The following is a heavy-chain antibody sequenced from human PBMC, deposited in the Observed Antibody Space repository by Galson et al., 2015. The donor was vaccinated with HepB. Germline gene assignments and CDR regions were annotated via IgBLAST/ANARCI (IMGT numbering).Heavy chain of an antibody. V-gene: IGHV3-21*01. CDR2: ISSSSSYI. CDR1: GFTFSSYS. Sequence: SLRLSCAASGFTFSSYSMNWVRQAPGKGLEWVSSISSSSSYIYYADSVKGRFTISRDNAKNSLYLQMNSLRAEDTAVYYCARDPSGLVVAATHDAFDIWGQGTMVTVSS. CDR3: ARDPSGLVVAATHDAFDI. D-gene: IGHD2-15*01. J-gene: IGHJ3*02.